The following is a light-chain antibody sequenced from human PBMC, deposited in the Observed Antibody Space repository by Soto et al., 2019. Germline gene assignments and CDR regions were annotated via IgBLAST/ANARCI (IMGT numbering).Light chain of an antibody. CDR2: DAS. V-gene: IGKV1-5*01. J-gene: IGKJ1*01. Sequence: DIQMTQSPSTLSASVGDRVTITCRASQSISSWLAWYQQKPGKAPKLLIYDASSLESGVPSRFSGSGSGTEFTLTISSLQPDDFATYYYQQYNSYSGTFAQGTKVDIK. CDR3: QQYNSYSGT. CDR1: QSISSW.